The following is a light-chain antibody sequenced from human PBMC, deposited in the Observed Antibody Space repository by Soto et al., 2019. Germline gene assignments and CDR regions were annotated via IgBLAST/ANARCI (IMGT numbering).Light chain of an antibody. Sequence: IQLTQSPSTLSASVGDRVTITCRASQTISNWLAWYQQRPGNAPKLLIYAASSLQSGVPSRFSGSGSGTDFTLTISSLQPEDFATYYCLQDYNYPPTFGQGTKVDIK. J-gene: IGKJ1*01. CDR2: AAS. V-gene: IGKV1-6*01. CDR3: LQDYNYPPT. CDR1: QTISNW.